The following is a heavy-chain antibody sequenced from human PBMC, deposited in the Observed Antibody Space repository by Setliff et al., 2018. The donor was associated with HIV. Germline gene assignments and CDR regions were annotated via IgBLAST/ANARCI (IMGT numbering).Heavy chain of an antibody. J-gene: IGHJ6*03. D-gene: IGHD3-3*01. CDR1: GGSITSNNYY. Sequence: SETLSLTCTVSGGSITSNNYYWGWIRQPPGKGLEWIGTFYYSGSTYYNSSLKSRVTISVDTSTDRFSLRLNSVTAADTAVYYCVRRVYDFWSGLVGYSYYMDVWGKGTTVTVSS. V-gene: IGHV4-39*01. CDR2: FYYSGST. CDR3: VRRVYDFWSGLVGYSYYMDV.